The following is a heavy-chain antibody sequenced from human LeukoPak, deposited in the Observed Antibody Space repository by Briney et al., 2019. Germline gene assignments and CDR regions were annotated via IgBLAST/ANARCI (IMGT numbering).Heavy chain of an antibody. CDR2: IWYDGSNK. V-gene: IGHV3-33*01. CDR3: ARDLRYYYDSSGYSPMDY. J-gene: IGHJ4*02. CDR1: GFTFSSYG. D-gene: IGHD3-22*01. Sequence: PGGSLRLSCAASGFTFSSYGMHWVRQAPGKGLEWVAVIWYDGSNKYYADSVKGRFTISRDNSKNTLYLQMNSLRAEDTAVYYCARDLRYYYDSSGYSPMDYWGQGTLVTVSS.